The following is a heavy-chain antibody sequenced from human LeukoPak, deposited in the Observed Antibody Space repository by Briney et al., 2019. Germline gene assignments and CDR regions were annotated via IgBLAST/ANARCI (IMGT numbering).Heavy chain of an antibody. V-gene: IGHV3-48*03. J-gene: IGHJ4*02. CDR1: GXTFSSYE. CDR2: IGSTGSPI. CDR3: AETAYDSGSGEYYFDY. Sequence: GGSLRLSCAASGXTFSSYEMNWVRQAPGKGLEWVSYIGSTGSPIYYADSVKGRFTISRDNAKNSLYLQMNSLRAEDTAVYYCAETAYDSGSGEYYFDYWGQGTLVTVSS. D-gene: IGHD3-10*01.